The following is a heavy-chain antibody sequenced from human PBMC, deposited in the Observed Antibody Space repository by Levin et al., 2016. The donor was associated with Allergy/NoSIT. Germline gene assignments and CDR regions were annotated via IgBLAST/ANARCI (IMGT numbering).Heavy chain of an antibody. Sequence: ASVKVSCKASGYTFTGYYMHWVRQAPGQGLEWMGWINPNSGGTNYAQKFQGRVTMTRDTSISTAYMELSRLRSDDTAVYYCARERYCSSTSCYEFDPWGQGTLVTVSS. CDR2: INPNSGGT. J-gene: IGHJ5*02. D-gene: IGHD2-2*01. CDR3: ARERYCSSTSCYEFDP. V-gene: IGHV1-2*02. CDR1: GYTFTGYY.